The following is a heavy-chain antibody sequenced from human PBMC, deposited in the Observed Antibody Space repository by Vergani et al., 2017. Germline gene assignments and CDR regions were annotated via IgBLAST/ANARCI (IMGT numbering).Heavy chain of an antibody. CDR2: IHYSGNT. Sequence: QVQLQESGPGLVKSSETLSLTCSVSFDSIRNLYCNWIRQPPGKGLEWIGSIHYSGNTNYNPSLKTRVTISVDTSKNPFSLTLASVTAADTAVYYCASDTHSGQRADRWGQGILVTVTS. CDR3: ASDTHSGQRADR. V-gene: IGHV4-59*11. J-gene: IGHJ5*02. CDR1: FDSIRNLY. D-gene: IGHD6-19*01.